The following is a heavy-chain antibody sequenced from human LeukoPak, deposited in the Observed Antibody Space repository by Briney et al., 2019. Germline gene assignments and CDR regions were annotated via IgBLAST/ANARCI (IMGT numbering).Heavy chain of an antibody. Sequence: GGSLRPSCAASGFTFSNYGMHWVRQAPGKGLEWVAFIRYNGNNEYYAGSVKGRFTVSRDNSQNTLFLQMYSLRGEDTGLYYCVRDTKWLVTYYYMDLWGRGTTVTVSS. CDR3: VRDTKWLVTYYYMDL. V-gene: IGHV3-30*02. CDR1: GFTFSNYG. CDR2: IRYNGNNE. J-gene: IGHJ6*03. D-gene: IGHD6-19*01.